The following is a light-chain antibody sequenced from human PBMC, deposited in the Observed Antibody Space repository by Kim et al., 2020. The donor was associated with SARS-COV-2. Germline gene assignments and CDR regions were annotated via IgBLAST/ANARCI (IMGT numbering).Light chain of an antibody. CDR2: DVT. CDR1: SSVAGSYNY. V-gene: IGLV2-14*03. Sequence: PGQSITISGTGTSSVAGSYNYVSWYQQHPGKAPKLIIYDVTKRPSGASDRFSGSKSDNTASLTISGLQAEDEADFYCSSYTSNTIVFGTGTKVTVL. J-gene: IGLJ1*01. CDR3: SSYTSNTIV.